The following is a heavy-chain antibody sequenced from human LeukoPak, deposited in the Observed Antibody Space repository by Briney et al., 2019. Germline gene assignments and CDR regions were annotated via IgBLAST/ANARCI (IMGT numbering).Heavy chain of an antibody. D-gene: IGHD3-10*01. J-gene: IGHJ4*02. CDR3: AREVRGTYYFDY. Sequence: SQTLSLTCTVSGGSISSGGYYWSWIRQPPGKGLEWIGEINHSGSTNYNPSLKSRVTISVDTSKNQFSLKLSSVTAADTAVYYCAREVRGTYYFDYWGQGTLVTVSS. CDR1: GGSISSGGYY. CDR2: INHSGST. V-gene: IGHV4-30-2*01.